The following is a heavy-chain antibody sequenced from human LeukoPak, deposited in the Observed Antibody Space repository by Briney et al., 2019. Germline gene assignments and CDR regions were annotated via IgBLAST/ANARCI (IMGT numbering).Heavy chain of an antibody. Sequence: ASVKVSCKASGYTFTSYDINWVRQATGQGLEWMGWMNPNSGNTGYAQKFQGRVTMTRNTSTSTAYMELSSLRSEDTAVYYCARGQYDILTGYYQGADWFDPWGQGTLVTVSS. J-gene: IGHJ5*02. D-gene: IGHD3-9*01. V-gene: IGHV1-8*01. CDR2: MNPNSGNT. CDR1: GYTFTSYD. CDR3: ARGQYDILTGYYQGADWFDP.